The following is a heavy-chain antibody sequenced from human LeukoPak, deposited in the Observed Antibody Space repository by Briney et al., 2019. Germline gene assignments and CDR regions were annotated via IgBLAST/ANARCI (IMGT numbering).Heavy chain of an antibody. CDR1: GYTFSNYW. V-gene: IGHV5-51*01. CDR2: IYPGDSDT. Sequence: GESLKISCKGSGYTFSNYWIGWVRQMAGKGLESMGIIYPGDSDTRYSPSFQGQVTISADKSINTAYLQWSSLKASDTAMYYCARHRCITTNCPLFDSWGQGTLVTVSS. J-gene: IGHJ4*02. CDR3: ARHRCITTNCPLFDS. D-gene: IGHD2-2*01.